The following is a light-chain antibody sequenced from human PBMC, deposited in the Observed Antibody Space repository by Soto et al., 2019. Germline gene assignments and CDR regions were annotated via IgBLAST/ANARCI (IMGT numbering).Light chain of an antibody. V-gene: IGKV1-5*01. Sequence: DIQMTQSPSTLSASVGDRVTITCRASQSISSWLAWYQQKPGKAPKLLIYDASSLESGVPSRFSGSGSGTEFTLTISSLQPDDFATYYCQQYNSYVPTFGGGTKVDIK. CDR3: QQYNSYVPT. CDR1: QSISSW. CDR2: DAS. J-gene: IGKJ4*01.